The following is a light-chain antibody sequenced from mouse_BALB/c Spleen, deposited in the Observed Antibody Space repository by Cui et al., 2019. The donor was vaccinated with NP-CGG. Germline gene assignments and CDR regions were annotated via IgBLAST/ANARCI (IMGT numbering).Light chain of an antibody. J-gene: IGLJ1*01. CDR3: ALWYSNHWV. V-gene: IGLV1*01. CDR1: TGTVTTSNY. CDR2: GTN. Sequence: QVVVTQESLTTTSPGETITLTCRSSTGTVTTSNYANWVQKKPDHLFTGLIGGTNNRAPGVPARFSGSLIGDKAALTITGAQTEDEAIYFCALWYSNHWVFGGGTKLTVL.